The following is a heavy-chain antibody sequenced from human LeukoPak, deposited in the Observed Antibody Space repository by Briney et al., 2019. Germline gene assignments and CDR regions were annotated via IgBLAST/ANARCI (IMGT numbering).Heavy chain of an antibody. CDR2: IKQDASER. D-gene: IGHD1-1*01. J-gene: IGHJ4*02. CDR3: ATPTAGTWHFDY. V-gene: IGHV3-7*01. CDR1: GFTFSSYW. Sequence: GGSLRLSCAASGFTFSSYWMTWVRQAPGKGLEWVANIKQDASERYYVDSVKGRFTISRDNAKNSLYLQMNSLRAEDTAVYYCATPTAGTWHFDYWGQGTLVTLSS.